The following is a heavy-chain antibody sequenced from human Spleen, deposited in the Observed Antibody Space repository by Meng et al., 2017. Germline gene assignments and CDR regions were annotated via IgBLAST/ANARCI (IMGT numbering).Heavy chain of an antibody. V-gene: IGHV1-2*06. CDR2: VNTNSGGT. CDR1: GYTFTGYN. Sequence: QVPLVTYGAGVKKPVDSVKVSCKASGYTFTGYNMIGVRQAPGQGLEWMGRVNTNSGGTNYAPPFQGRVSMTSATSIHTGFLSLITLLPAATAVSYCSRVYCVYVFAYWGQGTLVTVSS. D-gene: IGHD5/OR15-5a*01. J-gene: IGHJ4*02. CDR3: SRVYCVYVFAY.